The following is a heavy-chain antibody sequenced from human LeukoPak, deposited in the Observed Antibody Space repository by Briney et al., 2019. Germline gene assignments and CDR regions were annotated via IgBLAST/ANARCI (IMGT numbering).Heavy chain of an antibody. CDR1: GFTFDDYG. J-gene: IGHJ4*02. CDR2: INWNGGST. CDR3: ARVASRTYGDYFDY. D-gene: IGHD4-17*01. Sequence: GGSLRLSCAASGFTFDDYGMSWVRQAPGKGLERVSGINWNGGSTGYADSVKGRFTISRDNAKNSLYLQMNSLRAEDTALYYCARVASRTYGDYFDYWGQGTLVTVSS. V-gene: IGHV3-20*04.